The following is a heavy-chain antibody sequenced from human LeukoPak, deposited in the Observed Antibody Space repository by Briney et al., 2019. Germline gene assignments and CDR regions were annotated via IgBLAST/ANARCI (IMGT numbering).Heavy chain of an antibody. CDR1: GGSFSGYY. V-gene: IGHV4-34*01. CDR2: INHSGST. D-gene: IGHD3-22*01. CDR3: ASVYDSSGYYPF. Sequence: PSETLSLTCAVYGGSFSGYYWSWLRQPPGKGREWIGEINHSGSTNYNPSLKSRVTISVDTSKNQFSLKLSSVTAADTAVYYCASVYDSSGYYPFWGQGTLVTVSS. J-gene: IGHJ4*02.